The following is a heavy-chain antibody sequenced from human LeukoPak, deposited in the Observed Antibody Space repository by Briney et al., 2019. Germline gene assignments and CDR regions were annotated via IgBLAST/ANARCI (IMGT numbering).Heavy chain of an antibody. CDR2: IWYDGSNK. Sequence: PGGSLRLSCAASGFTFSSYGMHWVRQAPGKGLEWVAVIWYDGSNKYYADSVKGRFTISRDNSKNTLYLQMNSLRAEDTAVYYCARDRRKYEGYFDYWGQGTLVTVSS. J-gene: IGHJ4*02. V-gene: IGHV3-33*01. CDR1: GFTFSSYG. D-gene: IGHD2-2*01. CDR3: ARDRRKYEGYFDY.